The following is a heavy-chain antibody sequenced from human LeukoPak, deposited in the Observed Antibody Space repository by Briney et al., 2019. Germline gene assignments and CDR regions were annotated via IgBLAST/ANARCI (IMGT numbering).Heavy chain of an antibody. Sequence: SVKVSCKATGFTFTSSAMQWVRQARGQRLEWIGWIVVGSGNTNYAQKFQERVTITRDMSTSTAYMELSSLRSEDTAVYYCAAGSGFGELLQYYYYYGMDVWGQGTTVTVSS. D-gene: IGHD3-10*01. CDR1: GFTFTSSA. CDR3: AAGSGFGELLQYYYYYGMDV. J-gene: IGHJ6*02. CDR2: IVVGSGNT. V-gene: IGHV1-58*02.